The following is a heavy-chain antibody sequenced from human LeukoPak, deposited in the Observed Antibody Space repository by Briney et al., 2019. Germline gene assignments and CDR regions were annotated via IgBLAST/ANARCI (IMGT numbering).Heavy chain of an antibody. CDR1: GFTFSSYG. Sequence: GGSLRLSCAASGFTFSSYGMHWVRQTPGKGLEWVAFIRYDGSNKYYADSVKGRFTISRDNSKNTLYLQMNSLRAEDTAVYYCARDRGSDYGPFDYWGQGTLVTVSS. CDR3: ARDRGSDYGPFDY. V-gene: IGHV3-30*02. D-gene: IGHD4-17*01. J-gene: IGHJ4*02. CDR2: IRYDGSNK.